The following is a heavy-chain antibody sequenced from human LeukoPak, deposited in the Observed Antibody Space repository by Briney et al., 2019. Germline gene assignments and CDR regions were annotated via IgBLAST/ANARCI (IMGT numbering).Heavy chain of an antibody. J-gene: IGHJ4*02. CDR2: ISAYNGNT. CDR3: ARAFLYSYGLFQYFDY. Sequence: ASVKASCKASGYTFTSYGISWVRQAPGQGLEWMGWISAYNGNTNYAQKLQGRVTMTTDTSTSTAYMELRSLRSDDTAVYYCARAFLYSYGLFQYFDYWGQGTLVTVSS. CDR1: GYTFTSYG. V-gene: IGHV1-18*01. D-gene: IGHD5-18*01.